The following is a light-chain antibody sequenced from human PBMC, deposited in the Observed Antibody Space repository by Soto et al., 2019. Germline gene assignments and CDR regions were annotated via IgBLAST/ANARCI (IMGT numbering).Light chain of an antibody. V-gene: IGLV6-57*02. CDR2: EDN. CDR1: SGNIASNY. CDR3: QSYDSSKHVV. J-gene: IGLJ2*01. Sequence: NFMLTQPHSVSESPGKTVTLSCAGSSGNIASNYVQWDQQRPVSAPTTVIYEDNLSPSGVPDRFSGSIDRSSNSAALPISGLRTEYEADYYCQSYDSSKHVVFGGGTQLTVL.